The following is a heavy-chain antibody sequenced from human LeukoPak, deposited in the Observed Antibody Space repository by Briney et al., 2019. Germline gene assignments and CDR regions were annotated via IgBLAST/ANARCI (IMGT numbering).Heavy chain of an antibody. D-gene: IGHD6-13*01. CDR1: GVTCGNYG. CDR2: IWSDGINK. V-gene: IGHV3-33*01. Sequence: PGASLRLCRATSGVTCGNYGSSWVRQAPGKGQEWVAVIWSDGINKYYVDSVKGRFTISRDNSKNTLYLQMNSLRADDTAVYYCARSTYSSSSYYFDYWGQGSLVTVSS. J-gene: IGHJ4*02. CDR3: ARSTYSSSSYYFDY.